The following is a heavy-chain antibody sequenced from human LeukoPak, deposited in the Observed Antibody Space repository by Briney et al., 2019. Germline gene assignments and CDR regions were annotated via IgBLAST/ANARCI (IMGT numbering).Heavy chain of an antibody. CDR2: INHSGST. Sequence: PSETLSLTCAVYGGSFSGYYWSWIRQPPGKGLEWIGEINHSGSTNYNPSLKSRVTISVDTSKNQFSLKLSSVTAADTAVYYCFFFQAEDGIRDDYWGQGTLVTVSS. CDR3: FFFQAEDGIRDDY. J-gene: IGHJ4*02. D-gene: IGHD2-21*01. CDR1: GGSFSGYY. V-gene: IGHV4-34*01.